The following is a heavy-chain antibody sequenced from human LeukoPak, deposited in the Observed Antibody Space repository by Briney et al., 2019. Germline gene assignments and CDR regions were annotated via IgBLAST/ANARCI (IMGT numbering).Heavy chain of an antibody. J-gene: IGHJ4*02. CDR1: GGSVSSGSYY. CDR3: ARGLGYSGYASFDY. D-gene: IGHD5-12*01. Sequence: SETLSFTCTVSGGSVSSGSYYWSWIRQPPGKGLEWIGYIYYSGSTNYNPSLKSRVTISVDTSKNQFSLKLSSVTAADTAVYYCARGLGYSGYASFDYWGQGTLVTVSS. V-gene: IGHV4-61*01. CDR2: IYYSGST.